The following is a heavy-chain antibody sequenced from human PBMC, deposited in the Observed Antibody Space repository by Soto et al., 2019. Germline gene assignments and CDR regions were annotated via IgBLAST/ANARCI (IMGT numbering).Heavy chain of an antibody. D-gene: IGHD4-17*01. CDR2: IWYDGSNK. J-gene: IGHJ3*02. CDR3: ARDAGLWGDYVSGAFDI. Sequence: GGSLRLSCAASGFTFSSYGMHWVRQAPGKGLEWVAVIWYDGSNKYYADSVKGRFTISRDNSKNTLYLQMNSLRAEDTAVYYCARDAGLWGDYVSGAFDIWGQGTMVTVSS. CDR1: GFTFSSYG. V-gene: IGHV3-33*01.